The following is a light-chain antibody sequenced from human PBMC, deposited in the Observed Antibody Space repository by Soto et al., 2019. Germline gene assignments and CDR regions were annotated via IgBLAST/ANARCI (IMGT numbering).Light chain of an antibody. Sequence: EVVMTQSPATLSLSPGERVTLSCRASQSIDMNLAWYQQKLGQAPRLLIYDASTRVTGIPGRFSGSGSGTDFTLTISSLQSEDFAVYYCQQYIRWPLTFGEGTKVGIK. CDR1: QSIDMN. CDR2: DAS. V-gene: IGKV3-15*01. J-gene: IGKJ4*01. CDR3: QQYIRWPLT.